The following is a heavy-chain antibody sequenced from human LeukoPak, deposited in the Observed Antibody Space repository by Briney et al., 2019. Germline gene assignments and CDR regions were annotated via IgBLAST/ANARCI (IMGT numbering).Heavy chain of an antibody. Sequence: PSETLSLTCTVSGSISSYYWSWIRQPPGMGLEWIGYIYTSGSTNYNPSLKSRVTISVDTSKNQFSLDLSSVTAADTAVYYCARQKCTSTSCLTKNAFDIWGQGTMVTVSS. V-gene: IGHV4-4*09. CDR3: ARQKCTSTSCLTKNAFDI. CDR1: GSISSYY. CDR2: IYTSGST. D-gene: IGHD2-2*01. J-gene: IGHJ3*02.